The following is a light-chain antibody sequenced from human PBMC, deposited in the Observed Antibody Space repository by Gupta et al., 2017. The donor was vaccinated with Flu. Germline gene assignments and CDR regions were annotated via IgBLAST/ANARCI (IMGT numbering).Light chain of an antibody. Sequence: PSSLSASVGDRVTITCRASHRISSYLNWNPPKPGRAPKLLIYAAPIAQSGVPSRLRRSSSGTGFTLTMSSRQPEDFTTYFSQQLDGTLYTFGQGTXMEIK. V-gene: IGKV1-39*01. CDR1: HRISSY. CDR3: QQLDGTLYT. J-gene: IGKJ2*01. CDR2: AAP.